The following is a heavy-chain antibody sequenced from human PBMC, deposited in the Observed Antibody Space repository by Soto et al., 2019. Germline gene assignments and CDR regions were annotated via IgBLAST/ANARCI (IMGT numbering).Heavy chain of an antibody. V-gene: IGHV4-39*01. Sequence: SETLSLTCTVSGVSISSSSYYWGWIRQPPGRGLEWIGSIYYSGSTYYNPSLKSRVTISVDTSKNQFSLKLSSVTAADTAVYYCARSEGYSIGHYYYYGMDVWGQGTTVT. CDR1: GVSISSSSYY. D-gene: IGHD2-15*01. CDR2: IYYSGST. CDR3: ARSEGYSIGHYYYYGMDV. J-gene: IGHJ6*02.